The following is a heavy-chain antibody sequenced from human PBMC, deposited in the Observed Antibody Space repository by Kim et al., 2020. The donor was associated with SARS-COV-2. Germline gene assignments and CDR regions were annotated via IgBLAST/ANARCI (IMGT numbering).Heavy chain of an antibody. CDR2: IYYSGST. Sequence: SETLSLTCTVSGGSISSSSYYWGWIRQPPGKGLEWIGSIYYSGSTYYNPSLKSRVTISVDTSKNQFSLKLSSVTAADTAVYYCARATYSSGYSNYFDYWGQGTLVTVSS. J-gene: IGHJ4*02. D-gene: IGHD3-22*01. CDR1: GGSISSSSYY. V-gene: IGHV4-39*01. CDR3: ARATYSSGYSNYFDY.